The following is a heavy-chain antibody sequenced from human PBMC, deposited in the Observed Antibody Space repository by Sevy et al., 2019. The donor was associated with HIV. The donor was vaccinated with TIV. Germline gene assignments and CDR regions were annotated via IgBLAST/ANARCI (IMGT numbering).Heavy chain of an antibody. CDR3: FVRIRDSSEIDY. V-gene: IGHV3-74*01. CDR2: LNGDGSDI. CDR1: GFTFSNYY. D-gene: IGHD6-6*01. J-gene: IGHJ4*02. Sequence: GGSLRLSCAASGFTFSNYYMNWARQGPGKGLVWVARLNGDGSDINYAGSVRGRLTISRDNTKNTLYLQMSSLRGEDTAVYYCFVRIRDSSEIDYWGQGTLVTVSS.